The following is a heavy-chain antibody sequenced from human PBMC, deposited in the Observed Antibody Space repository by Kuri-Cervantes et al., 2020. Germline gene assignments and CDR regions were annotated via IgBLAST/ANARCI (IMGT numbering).Heavy chain of an antibody. CDR2: ISWNGDTI. CDR1: GFTFDDYG. V-gene: IGHV3-20*04. Sequence: GGSLRLSCAASGFTFDDYGMSWVRQVPGKGLEWVAGISWNGDTIRYADSVKGRFTISRDNAKNMLFLQMNSLRAEDTALYSCVREVGAPGAYDKWGQGTMVTVSS. D-gene: IGHD1-26*01. CDR3: VREVGAPGAYDK. J-gene: IGHJ3*02.